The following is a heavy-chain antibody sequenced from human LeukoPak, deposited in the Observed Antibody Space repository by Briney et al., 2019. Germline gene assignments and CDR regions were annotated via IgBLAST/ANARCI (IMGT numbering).Heavy chain of an antibody. J-gene: IGHJ3*02. D-gene: IGHD5-18*01. CDR1: GGSFSGYY. V-gene: IGHV4-34*01. CDR3: ARVPVDTAMRDAFDI. Sequence: PSETLSLTCAVYGGSFSGYYWSWIRQPPGKGLEWIGEINHSGSTNYNPSLKSRVTISVDTSKNQFSLKLSSVTAADTAVYYCARVPVDTAMRDAFDIWGQGTMVTVSS. CDR2: INHSGST.